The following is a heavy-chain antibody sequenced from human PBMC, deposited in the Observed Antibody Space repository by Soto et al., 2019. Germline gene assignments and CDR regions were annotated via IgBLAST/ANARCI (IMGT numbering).Heavy chain of an antibody. CDR2: ISYDGSNK. D-gene: IGHD2-2*01. CDR1: GFTFSSYA. V-gene: IGHV3-30-3*01. Sequence: QPGGSLRLSCAASGFTFSSYAMHWVRQAPGKGLEWVAVISYDGSNKYYADSVKGRFTISRDNSKNTLYLQMNSLRAEDTAVYYCARGTSFPIPRIVVVPAAIYYYGMDVWGQGTTVTVSS. CDR3: ARGTSFPIPRIVVVPAAIYYYGMDV. J-gene: IGHJ6*02.